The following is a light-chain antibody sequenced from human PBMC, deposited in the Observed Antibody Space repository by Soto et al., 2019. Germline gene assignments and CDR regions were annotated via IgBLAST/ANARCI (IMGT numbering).Light chain of an antibody. CDR1: QTITGTY. Sequence: EIVFTQSPGTLSLSPGERATLSCRASQTITGTYLAWYQQKPGQAPRLLIHGASTRATGIPDRFSGGGTGTDFNLNISRVEPEDFAMYYCQQYGRSKRWTFGQGTKVDIK. CDR2: GAS. CDR3: QQYGRSKRWT. V-gene: IGKV3-20*01. J-gene: IGKJ1*01.